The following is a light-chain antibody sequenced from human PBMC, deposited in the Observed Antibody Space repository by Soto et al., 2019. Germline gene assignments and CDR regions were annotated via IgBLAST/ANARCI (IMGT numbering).Light chain of an antibody. CDR2: GAS. CDR3: QQYNNWPRT. CDR1: QSVSSN. V-gene: IGKV3-15*01. J-gene: IGKJ1*01. Sequence: IVMTQSPATLSVSPGERATLYCRASQSVSSNLAWYQQKPGQAPRLLIYGASTRATGIPARFSGSGSGTEFTLTISSLQSEDFAVYYCQQYNNWPRTFGQGIKVDI.